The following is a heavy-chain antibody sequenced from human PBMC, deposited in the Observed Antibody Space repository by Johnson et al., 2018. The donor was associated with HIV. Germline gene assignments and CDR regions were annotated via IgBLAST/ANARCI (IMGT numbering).Heavy chain of an antibody. V-gene: IGHV3-48*03. CDR3: AKDRGLWFGDDAFDI. J-gene: IGHJ3*02. CDR1: GFTVSSNY. CDR2: ISSSGTIV. Sequence: EMQLVESGGGLVQRGGSLRLSCAASGFTVSSNYMTWVRQAPGKGLEWVSYISSSGTIVYYADSVKGRFTISRDNSKNTLYLQMDSLRAEDTAVYYCAKDRGLWFGDDAFDIWGQGTMVTVSS. D-gene: IGHD3-10*01.